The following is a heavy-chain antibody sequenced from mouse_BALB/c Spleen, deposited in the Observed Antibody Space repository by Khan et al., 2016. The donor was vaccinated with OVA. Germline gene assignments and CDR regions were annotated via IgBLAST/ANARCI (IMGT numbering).Heavy chain of an antibody. Sequence: QVQLQESGPGLVQPSQSLSITCTVSGFSLANYSVHWIRQTPGKGLEWLGVIWSAGSTDYNAAFMSRLTITKDDSRSQIFFKMNSRRPNDTAMYYCGKRCYDDGRGYLFAYWGQGTLVTVSA. CDR2: IWSAGST. V-gene: IGHV2-2*02. CDR1: GFSLANYS. CDR3: GKRCYDDGRGYLFAY. J-gene: IGHJ3*01. D-gene: IGHD2-4*01.